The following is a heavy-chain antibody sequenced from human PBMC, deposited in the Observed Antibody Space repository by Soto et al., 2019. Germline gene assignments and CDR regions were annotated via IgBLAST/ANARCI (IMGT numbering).Heavy chain of an antibody. CDR1: GFSFSSFA. CDR3: AKTRGAMIYAISVYGMDV. Sequence: EVQLLESGGGFIHPGGSLRLSCAASGFSFSSFAMNWVRQAPGKGLEWDSIISGSEYSTFYPDSVKGRFTISTDNSKSTLYLQINSLRAEHTAVCYCAKTRGAMIYAISVYGMDVWGQGTTVTVSS. CDR2: ISGSEYST. D-gene: IGHD2-8*01. V-gene: IGHV3-23*01. J-gene: IGHJ6*02.